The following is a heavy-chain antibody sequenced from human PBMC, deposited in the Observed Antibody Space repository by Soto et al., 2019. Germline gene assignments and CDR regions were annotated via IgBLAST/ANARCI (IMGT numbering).Heavy chain of an antibody. CDR1: GFAFGFYE. CDR2: ISTGGDAT. V-gene: IGHV3-48*03. J-gene: IGHJ6*02. CDR3: VRDGYGDPYYYYGMDV. D-gene: IGHD4-17*01. Sequence: GGSLRLSCAASGFAFGFYEMNWVRQAPGKGLEWISYISTGGDATYYADSVKGRFTISRDNARNSLYVQMNSLRAEDTAVYYCVRDGYGDPYYYYGMDVWGQGTTVTVSS.